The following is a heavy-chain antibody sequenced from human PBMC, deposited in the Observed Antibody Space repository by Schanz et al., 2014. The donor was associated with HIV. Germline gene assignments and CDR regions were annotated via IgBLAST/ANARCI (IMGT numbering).Heavy chain of an antibody. D-gene: IGHD1-26*01. Sequence: VQLVESGGGLVQPGGSLRLSCAASGFTFSSYGMHWVRQAPGKGLEWVAVISYDGSNKYYTDSVKGRFTISRDISKNTLYLQMYSLRAEDTAVYYCAKDGSWEAFDAFDIWGQGTMVTVSS. CDR2: ISYDGSNK. CDR1: GFTFSSYG. V-gene: IGHV3-30*18. J-gene: IGHJ3*02. CDR3: AKDGSWEAFDAFDI.